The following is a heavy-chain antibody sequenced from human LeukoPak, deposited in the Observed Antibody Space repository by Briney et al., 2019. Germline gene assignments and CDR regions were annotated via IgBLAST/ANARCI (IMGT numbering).Heavy chain of an antibody. D-gene: IGHD4-17*01. CDR1: GYTFTSYG. V-gene: IGHV1-18*01. J-gene: IGHJ1*01. CDR2: ISAYNGNT. Sequence: GASVKVSCKASGYTFTSYGISWVRQAPGQGLEWMGWISAYNGNTNYAQKLQGRVTMTTDTSTSTAYMELRSLRSEDTAVYYCARSDYGDYVAGEYFQHWGQGTLVTVSS. CDR3: ARSDYGDYVAGEYFQH.